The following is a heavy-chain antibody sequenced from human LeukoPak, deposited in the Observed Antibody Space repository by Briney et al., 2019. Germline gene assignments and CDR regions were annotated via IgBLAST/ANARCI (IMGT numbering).Heavy chain of an antibody. D-gene: IGHD6-19*01. Sequence: GGSLRLSCAASGLTFSSYAMSWVRQAPGKGLEWVSAISGSGGSTYYADSVKGRFTISRDNSNNTLYLQMNSLRAEDTAVYYCAKGSGSGWYGWFDPWGQGTLVTVSS. CDR1: GLTFSSYA. V-gene: IGHV3-23*01. CDR2: ISGSGGST. J-gene: IGHJ5*02. CDR3: AKGSGSGWYGWFDP.